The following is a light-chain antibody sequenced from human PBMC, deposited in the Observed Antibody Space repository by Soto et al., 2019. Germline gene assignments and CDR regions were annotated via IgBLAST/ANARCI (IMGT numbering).Light chain of an antibody. CDR2: KAS. CDR1: QTISSW. Sequence: TQSPSTLSASVGERVSITCRASQTISSWLAWYQQKPGKAPKLLIYKASTLKSGVPSRFSGSGSGTEFTLTISSLQPDDFATYYCQHYNSYSEAFGQGTKVDIK. V-gene: IGKV1-5*03. CDR3: QHYNSYSEA. J-gene: IGKJ1*01.